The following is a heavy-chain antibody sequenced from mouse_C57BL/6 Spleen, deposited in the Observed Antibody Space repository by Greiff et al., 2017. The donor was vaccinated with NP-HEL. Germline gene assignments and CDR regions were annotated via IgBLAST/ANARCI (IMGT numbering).Heavy chain of an antibody. CDR2: IDPSDSET. J-gene: IGHJ2*01. D-gene: IGHD2-1*01. CDR3: ARGGNYDYFDY. CDR1: GYTFTSYW. Sequence: QVQLQQPGAELVRPGSSVKLSCKASGYTFTSYWMHWVKQRPIQGLEWIGNIDPSDSETPYNQKFKDKATLTVDKSSSTAYMQLSSLTSEDSAVYYCARGGNYDYFDYWGQGTTLTVSS. V-gene: IGHV1-52*01.